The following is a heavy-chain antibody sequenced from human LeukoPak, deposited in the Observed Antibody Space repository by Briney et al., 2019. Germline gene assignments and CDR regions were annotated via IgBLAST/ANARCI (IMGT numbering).Heavy chain of an antibody. V-gene: IGHV3-11*04. CDR3: ARGDGGYCSSTSCYHYYMDV. Sequence: GGSLRLSCAASGFTFSDYYMSWIRQAPGKGLEWVSYISSSGSTIYYADSVKGRFTISRDNAKNSLYLQMNSLRAEDTAVYYCARGDGGYCSSTSCYHYYMDVWGKGTTVTVSS. CDR1: GFTFSDYY. CDR2: ISSSGSTI. D-gene: IGHD2-2*01. J-gene: IGHJ6*03.